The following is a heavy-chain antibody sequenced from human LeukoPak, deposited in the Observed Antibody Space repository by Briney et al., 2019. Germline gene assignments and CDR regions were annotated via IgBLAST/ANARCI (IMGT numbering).Heavy chain of an antibody. CDR1: GGSISSYY. J-gene: IGHJ4*02. CDR2: IYYSGST. CDR3: ARDGAAVAGTFAY. Sequence: SETLSLTCTVSGGSISSYYWSWIRQPPGKGLEWIGSIYYSGSTYYNPSLKSRVTISVDTSKNQFSLKLSSVTAADTAVYFCARDGAAVAGTFAYWGQGTLATVSS. V-gene: IGHV4-39*07. D-gene: IGHD6-19*01.